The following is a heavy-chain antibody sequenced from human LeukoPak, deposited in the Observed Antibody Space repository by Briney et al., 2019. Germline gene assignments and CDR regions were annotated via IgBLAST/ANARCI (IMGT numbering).Heavy chain of an antibody. CDR3: ARGKIGYCSSTSCYGVAWFDP. D-gene: IGHD2-2*01. J-gene: IGHJ5*02. V-gene: IGHV1-18*01. CDR1: GGTVRRFG. Sequence: ASVKVSCKASGGTVRRFGISWVRQAPGQGLEWMGWISAYNGNTNYAQKLQGRVTMTTDTSTSTAYMELRSLRSDDTAVYYCARGKIGYCSSTSCYGVAWFDPWGQGTLVTVSS. CDR2: ISAYNGNT.